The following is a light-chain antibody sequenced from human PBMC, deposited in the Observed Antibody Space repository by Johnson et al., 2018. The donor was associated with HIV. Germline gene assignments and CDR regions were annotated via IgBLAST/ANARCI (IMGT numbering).Light chain of an antibody. CDR1: SSNIGNNY. V-gene: IGLV1-51*01. CDR2: DNN. CDR3: GTWDSSLSAGV. Sequence: QSVLTQPPSVSAAPGQKVTISCSGSSSNIGNNYVSWYQQLPGPAPKLLIYDNNKRPSGIPDRFSGSKSGTSATLGIPGLPPGDEADYYCGTWDSSLSAGVFGTGTKVTVL. J-gene: IGLJ1*01.